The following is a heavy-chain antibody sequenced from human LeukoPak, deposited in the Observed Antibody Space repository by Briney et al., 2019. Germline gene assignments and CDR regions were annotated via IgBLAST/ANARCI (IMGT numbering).Heavy chain of an antibody. CDR1: GFTFSSYA. Sequence: PGGSLRLSCAASGFTFSSYAMSWVRQAPGKGLEWVSAISGSGGSTYYADSVKGRFTISRHNSKNTLYLQMNSLRAEDTAVYYCARAPRYSGSHNPQGTDAFDIWGQGTMVTVSS. J-gene: IGHJ3*02. V-gene: IGHV3-23*01. CDR2: ISGSGGST. CDR3: ARAPRYSGSHNPQGTDAFDI. D-gene: IGHD1-26*01.